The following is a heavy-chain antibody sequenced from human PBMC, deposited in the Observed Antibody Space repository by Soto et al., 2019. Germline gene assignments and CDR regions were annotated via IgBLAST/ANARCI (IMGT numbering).Heavy chain of an antibody. CDR2: VNHSGET. CDR1: GGTFRNYY. Sequence: SETLSLTCAVHGGTFRNYYWIWVRQPPGKGLEWIGEVNHSGETTYNPSLQSRVTISLNTSNNHSPLKMTSLSAAERAFYFCTGAERFPRSCFDPWGQGTKVTVSS. V-gene: IGHV4-34*08. J-gene: IGHJ5*02. D-gene: IGHD3-10*01. CDR3: TGAERFPRSCFDP.